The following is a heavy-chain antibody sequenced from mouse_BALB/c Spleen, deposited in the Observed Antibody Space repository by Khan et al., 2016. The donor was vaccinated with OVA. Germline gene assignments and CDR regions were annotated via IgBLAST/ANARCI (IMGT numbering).Heavy chain of an antibody. D-gene: IGHD2-14*01. CDR2: INPSNGYT. J-gene: IGHJ3*01. CDR1: GYTFTSYT. CDR3: VRDGAYHRNDGWFAY. Sequence: QVQLQQSGAELARPGASVKMSCKASGYTFTSYTIHWIKKRPGQGLEWIGYINPSNGYTNYNQKFKDKATLTTDKSSTTAYLKLSSLTSDDSAVYNCVRDGAYHRNDGWFAYRGQGTLVTVSA. V-gene: IGHV1-4*01.